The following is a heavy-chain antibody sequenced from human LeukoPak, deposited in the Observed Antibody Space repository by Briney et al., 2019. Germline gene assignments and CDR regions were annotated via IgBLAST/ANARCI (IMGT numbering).Heavy chain of an antibody. CDR2: IKQDGSEK. CDR3: VRRRYCSGGSCYSGRLDY. Sequence: PGGSLRLSCAASGFTFSSYWMSWVRQAPGKGLEWVANIKQDGSEKYYVDSVKGRFTISRDNAKNSLYLQMNGPRAEDTAVYYCVRRRYCSGGSCYSGRLDYWGQGTLVTVSS. V-gene: IGHV3-7*01. CDR1: GFTFSSYW. D-gene: IGHD2-15*01. J-gene: IGHJ4*02.